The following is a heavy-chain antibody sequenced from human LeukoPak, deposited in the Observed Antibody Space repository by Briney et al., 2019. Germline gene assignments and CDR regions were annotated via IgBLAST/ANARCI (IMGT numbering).Heavy chain of an antibody. Sequence: ASVKVSCKASGHTFTSYGISWLRQAPGQGLEWMGWISAYNGNTNYAQKLQGRVTMTTDTPTSTAYMELRSLRSDDTAVYYCAICSGFGAVPAVYLTVWGQGTLVTVSS. J-gene: IGHJ4*02. CDR3: AICSGFGAVPAVYLTV. D-gene: IGHD2-15*01. V-gene: IGHV1-18*01. CDR1: GHTFTSYG. CDR2: ISAYNGNT.